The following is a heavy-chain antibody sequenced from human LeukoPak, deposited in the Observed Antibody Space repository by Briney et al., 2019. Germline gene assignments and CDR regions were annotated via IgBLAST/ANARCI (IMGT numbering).Heavy chain of an antibody. CDR3: ARDLPTYYDILTGYSLLY. V-gene: IGHV3-30-3*01. D-gene: IGHD3-9*01. Sequence: PGGSLRLFCAASGFTFSSYAMHWVRQAPGKGLEWVAVISYDGSNKYYADFVKGRFTISRDNSKNTLYLQMNSLRAEDTAVYYCARDLPTYYDILTGYSLLYWGQGTLVTVSS. J-gene: IGHJ4*02. CDR2: ISYDGSNK. CDR1: GFTFSSYA.